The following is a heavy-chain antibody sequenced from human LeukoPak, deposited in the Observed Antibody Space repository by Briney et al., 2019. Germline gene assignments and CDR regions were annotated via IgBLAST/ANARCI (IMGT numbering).Heavy chain of an antibody. D-gene: IGHD2-15*01. CDR2: ISGSGGST. CDR3: AKRKSRVVVVAATTLDY. CDR1: GFTFSSYA. Sequence: GGSLRLSCAASGFTFSSYAMSWVRQAPGKGLEWVSAISGSGGSTYYADSVKGRFTISRDNSKNTLYLQMNSLRAEDTAVYYCAKRKSRVVVVAATTLDYWGQGTLVTVSS. V-gene: IGHV3-23*01. J-gene: IGHJ4*02.